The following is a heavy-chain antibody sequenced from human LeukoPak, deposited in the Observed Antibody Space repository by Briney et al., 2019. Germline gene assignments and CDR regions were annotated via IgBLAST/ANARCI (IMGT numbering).Heavy chain of an antibody. CDR3: AKLSYSSGWYPNRGWFDP. CDR1: GFTFSSYW. V-gene: IGHV3-23*01. J-gene: IGHJ5*02. CDR2: ISGSGGST. Sequence: PGGSLRLSCAASGFTFSSYWMNWARQAPGKGLEWVSAISGSGGSTYYADSVKGRFTISRDNSKNTLYLQMNSLRAEDTAVYYCAKLSYSSGWYPNRGWFDPWGQGTLVTVSS. D-gene: IGHD6-19*01.